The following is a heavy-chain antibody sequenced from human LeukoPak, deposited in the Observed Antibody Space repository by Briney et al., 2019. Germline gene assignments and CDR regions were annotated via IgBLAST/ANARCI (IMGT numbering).Heavy chain of an antibody. V-gene: IGHV3-48*01. CDR2: ISSSSSTI. D-gene: IGHD6-19*01. J-gene: IGHJ4*02. CDR3: ARDLWLPL. Sequence: PGGSLRLSCSVSGFTFSSYSMNWVRQAPGKGLEWVSYISSSSSTIYYADSVKGRFTISRDNAKNSLYLQMNSLRAEDTAVYYCARDLWLPLWGQGTLVTVSS. CDR1: GFTFSSYS.